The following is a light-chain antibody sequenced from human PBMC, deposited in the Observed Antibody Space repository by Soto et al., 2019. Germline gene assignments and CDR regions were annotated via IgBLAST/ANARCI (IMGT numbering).Light chain of an antibody. CDR1: QGIATS. Sequence: DIQMTQSPSLSSSVGDRVTIPCQASQGIATSLNWYQQKPGKAPKLLIYDASNLNSGVPSRFSGSGSGTHFALTISSLQTEDIATYYCQQYDILFTFGQGTKLEIK. CDR2: DAS. CDR3: QQYDILFT. V-gene: IGKV1-33*01. J-gene: IGKJ2*01.